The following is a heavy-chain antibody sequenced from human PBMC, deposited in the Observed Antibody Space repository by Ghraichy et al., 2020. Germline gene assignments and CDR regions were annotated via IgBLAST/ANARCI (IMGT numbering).Heavy chain of an antibody. J-gene: IGHJ4*02. CDR2: INHSGST. D-gene: IGHD1-26*01. CDR1: GGSFSGYY. CDR3: ARGYSGSYLENY. Sequence: SETLSLTCAVYGGSFSGYYWSWIRQPPGKGLEWIGEINHSGSTNYNPSLKSRVTISVDTSKNQFSLKLSSVTAADTAVYYCARGYSGSYLENYWGQGTLATVSS. V-gene: IGHV4-34*01.